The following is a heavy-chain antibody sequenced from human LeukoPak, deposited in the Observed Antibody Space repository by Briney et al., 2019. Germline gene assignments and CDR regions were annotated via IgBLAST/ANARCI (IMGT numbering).Heavy chain of an antibody. V-gene: IGHV4-61*02. CDR1: GGSISSGSYY. CDR3: AREPLRANYTDV. J-gene: IGHJ6*03. CDR2: IYTSGST. Sequence: SETLSLTCTVSGGSISSGSYYWSWIRQPAGKGLEWIGRIYTSGSTNYNPSLKSRVTISVDTSKNQFSLKLSSVTAADTAVYYCAREPLRANYTDVWGKGTTVTVSS.